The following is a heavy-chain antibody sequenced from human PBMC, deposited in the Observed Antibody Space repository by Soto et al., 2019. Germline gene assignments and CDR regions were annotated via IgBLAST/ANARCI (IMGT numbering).Heavy chain of an antibody. V-gene: IGHV4-31*03. J-gene: IGHJ5*02. CDR2: IYVTGAV. Sequence: LSLTCSVSGAALNSVNYYWSWIRHVPGKGLEWIGHIYVTGAVDYNPSLRDRITISQDTSERQFSLNLRLVTAADTAVYYCARLRIATNNYKWFDPWGQGTLVTVSS. CDR3: ARLRIATNNYKWFDP. CDR1: GAALNSVNYY. D-gene: IGHD2-21*01.